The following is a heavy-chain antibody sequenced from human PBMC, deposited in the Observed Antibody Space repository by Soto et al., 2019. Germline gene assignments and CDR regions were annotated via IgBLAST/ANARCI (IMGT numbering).Heavy chain of an antibody. CDR3: ARHEGWTGPDQ. Sequence: PSETLSLTCAVSGASIGSGGWWSWVRQPPGKGLEWIAEIFHDGNTNYSPSLKSRVTISVDKSQNQFSLNVYSVTAADTAVYYCARHEGWTGPDQWGQGTLVTLS. D-gene: IGHD2-8*02. J-gene: IGHJ5*02. CDR2: IFHDGNT. CDR1: GASIGSGGW. V-gene: IGHV4-4*02.